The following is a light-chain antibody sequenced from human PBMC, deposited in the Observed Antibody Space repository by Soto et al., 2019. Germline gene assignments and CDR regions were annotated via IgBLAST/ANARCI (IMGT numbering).Light chain of an antibody. CDR3: QQAYSFPIT. Sequence: DIPLTQYTASVSASVGYRITITCRASQDIAGYLAWYQHKPGRTPELLIHGASRLQSGVPARFSGSGSGTDFTLSINSLQPEDFATYYCQQAYSFPITFGQGTRLEIK. CDR2: GAS. J-gene: IGKJ5*01. CDR1: QDIAGY. V-gene: IGKV1D-12*01.